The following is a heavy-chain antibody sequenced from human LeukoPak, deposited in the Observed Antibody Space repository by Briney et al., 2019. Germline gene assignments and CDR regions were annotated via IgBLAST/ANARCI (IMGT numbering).Heavy chain of an antibody. CDR2: ISTSGSYI. V-gene: IGHV3-21*04. J-gene: IGHJ4*02. CDR3: AKNIGGYDY. Sequence: PGGSLRLSCAASGFTFSKNCMNWVRQAPGKGLEWVSSISTSGSYIYYADSVKGRFTISRDNSKNTLYLQMNSLRAEDTALYYCAKNIGGYDYWGQGTLVTVSS. D-gene: IGHD5-12*01. CDR1: GFTFSKNC.